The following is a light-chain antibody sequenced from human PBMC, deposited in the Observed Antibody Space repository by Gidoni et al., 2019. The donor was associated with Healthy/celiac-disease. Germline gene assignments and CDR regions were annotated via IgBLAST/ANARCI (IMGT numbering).Light chain of an antibody. J-gene: IGKJ4*01. Sequence: ELVYTQSPATLSLSPGERATLPCSASQSVSSYLAWYQQKPRQAPRRLIYDASHRATGLPARFSGSVSGTDFTLTISSLETEDFAVYYCQRRSTSPPLTFXGXTKVEIK. CDR1: QSVSSY. CDR3: QRRSTSPPLT. V-gene: IGKV3-11*01. CDR2: DAS.